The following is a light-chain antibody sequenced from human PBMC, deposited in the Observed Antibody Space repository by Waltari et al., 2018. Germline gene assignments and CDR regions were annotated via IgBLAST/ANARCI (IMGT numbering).Light chain of an antibody. CDR2: SNN. J-gene: IGLJ2*01. V-gene: IGLV1-44*01. CDR1: SSNIGSNT. Sequence: QSVLTQPPSASGTPGQRVTISCSGSSSNIGSNTVNWYQQLPGTAPKLLIYSNNQRPSGVPDGFSGSKSGTSASLAISGLQSEEEADYYWAAWDDSLNGVVFGGGTKLTVL. CDR3: AAWDDSLNGVV.